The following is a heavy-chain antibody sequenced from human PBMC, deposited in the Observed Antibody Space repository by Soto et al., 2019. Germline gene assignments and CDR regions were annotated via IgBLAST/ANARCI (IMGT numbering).Heavy chain of an antibody. J-gene: IGHJ4*02. V-gene: IGHV4-31*03. CDR2: IYYSGST. CDR1: GGSISSGGYY. CDR3: ARDKCGSSFDY. Sequence: QVQLQESGPGLVKPSQTLSLTCTVSGGSISSGGYYWSWIRQHPGKGLEWIGYIYYSGSTYYNPSLKSRVTISVGTSKNQFSLKLSSGTAADTAVYYCARDKCGSSFDYWGQGTLVTVSS. D-gene: IGHD6-13*01.